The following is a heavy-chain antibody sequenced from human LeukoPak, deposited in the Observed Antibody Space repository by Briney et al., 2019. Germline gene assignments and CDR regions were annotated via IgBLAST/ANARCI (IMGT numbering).Heavy chain of an antibody. CDR2: IYYSGST. D-gene: IGHD2-15*01. Sequence: PSETLSLTCTVSGGSISSSSYYWGWIRQPPGKGLEWIGSIYYSGSTYYNPSLKSRVTISVDTSKNQFSLKLSSVTAADTAVYYCARFAVVAAMFDPWGQGTLVTVSS. V-gene: IGHV4-39*01. CDR3: ARFAVVAAMFDP. CDR1: GGSISSSSYY. J-gene: IGHJ5*02.